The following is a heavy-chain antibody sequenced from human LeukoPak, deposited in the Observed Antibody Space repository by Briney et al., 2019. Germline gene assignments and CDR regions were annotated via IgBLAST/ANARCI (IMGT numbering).Heavy chain of an antibody. Sequence: SETLSLTCTVSGGSISSGGYYWSWIRQHPGKGLEWIGYIYYIGSTYYNPSLKSRVTISVDTSKNQFSLKLSSVTAADTAVYYCASATSDYYGSGSYYKFPYYYYGMDVWGKGTTVTVSS. D-gene: IGHD3-10*01. CDR1: GGSISSGGYY. J-gene: IGHJ6*04. CDR2: IYYIGST. V-gene: IGHV4-31*03. CDR3: ASATSDYYGSGSYYKFPYYYYGMDV.